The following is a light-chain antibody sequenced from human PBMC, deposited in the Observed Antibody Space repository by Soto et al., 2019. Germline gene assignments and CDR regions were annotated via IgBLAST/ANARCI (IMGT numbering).Light chain of an antibody. CDR1: QSVSSNY. CDR2: AAS. V-gene: IGKV3-20*01. J-gene: IGKJ1*01. Sequence: EIVLTQSPATLSLSPGERATLSCRASQSVSSNYFAWYQQKPGQAPRLLISAASTRATGVPGRFSGGGSGTDFTLSISRLAAEDSALYYCQQYGGSPRTFGQGTKVEIK. CDR3: QQYGGSPRT.